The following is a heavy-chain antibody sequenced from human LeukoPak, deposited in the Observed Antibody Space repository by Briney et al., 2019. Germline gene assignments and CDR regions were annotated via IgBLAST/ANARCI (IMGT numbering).Heavy chain of an antibody. D-gene: IGHD4-17*01. V-gene: IGHV4-39*07. CDR3: ARIPTVTFFDY. CDR2: INHSGST. CDR1: GGSISSSSYY. J-gene: IGHJ4*02. Sequence: SETLSLTCTVSGGSISSSSYYWGWIRQPPGKGLEWIGEINHSGSTNYNPSLKSRVTISVDTSKNQFSLKLSSVTAADTAVYYCARIPTVTFFDYWGQGTLVTVSS.